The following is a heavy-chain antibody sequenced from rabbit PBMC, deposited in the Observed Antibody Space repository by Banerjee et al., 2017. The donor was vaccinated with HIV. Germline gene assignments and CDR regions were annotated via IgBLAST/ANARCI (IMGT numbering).Heavy chain of an antibody. J-gene: IGHJ4*01. D-gene: IGHD6-1*01. CDR2: IYPGYGTT. V-gene: IGHV1S43*01. CDR3: ARAAGYAGYGYATGFDL. CDR1: GIDFSSYYR. Sequence: QQQLEESGGGLVKPGGTLTLTCKASGIDFSSYYRMCWVRPAPGKGLEWIAYIYPGYGTTDYASWVNGRFAISLDNAQNTVDLQMTSLTAADTATYFCARAAGYAGYGYATGFDLWGPGTLVTVS.